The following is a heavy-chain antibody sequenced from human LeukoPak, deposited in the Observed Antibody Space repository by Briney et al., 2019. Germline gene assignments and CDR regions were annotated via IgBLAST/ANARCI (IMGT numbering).Heavy chain of an antibody. CDR3: AKAELVGAAGAVGY. J-gene: IGHJ4*02. CDR2: ISGSGGST. CDR1: GITFSSYW. V-gene: IGHV3-23*01. D-gene: IGHD2-15*01. Sequence: GGSLRLSCAASGITFSSYWMSWVRQAPGKGLEWVSAISGSGGSTYYADSVKGRFSISRDNSKNTLYLQMNSLRAEDTAVYYCAKAELVGAAGAVGYWGQGTLVTVSS.